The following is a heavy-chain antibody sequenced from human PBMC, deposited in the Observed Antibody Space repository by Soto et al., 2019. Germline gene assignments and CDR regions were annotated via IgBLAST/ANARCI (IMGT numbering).Heavy chain of an antibody. CDR1: GGSISSGGYS. V-gene: IGHV4-30-2*01. CDR2: IYHSGST. J-gene: IGHJ4*02. D-gene: IGHD5-12*01. CDR3: ARGVEMATIHFDY. Sequence: SETLSLTCAFSGGSISSGGYSWRWSRQPPGKGLEWIGYIYHSGSTYYNPSLKSRVTISVDRSKNQFSLKLSSVTPADTAVYYCARGVEMATIHFDYWGQGTLVTVSS.